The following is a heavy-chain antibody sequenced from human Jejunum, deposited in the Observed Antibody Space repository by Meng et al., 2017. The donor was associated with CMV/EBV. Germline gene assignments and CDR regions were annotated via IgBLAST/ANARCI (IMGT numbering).Heavy chain of an antibody. CDR1: VDSISSGVW. Sequence: VDSISSGVWGSWVRRPPGKGLEWIGEIHHSGSTNYNPSLKSRVTISVDKSKNQFSLNLSSVTAADTAVYYCAKSAYCTGGSCSPFGYWGQGTLVTVSS. CDR3: AKSAYCTGGSCSPFGY. V-gene: IGHV4-4*02. J-gene: IGHJ4*02. D-gene: IGHD2-15*01. CDR2: IHHSGST.